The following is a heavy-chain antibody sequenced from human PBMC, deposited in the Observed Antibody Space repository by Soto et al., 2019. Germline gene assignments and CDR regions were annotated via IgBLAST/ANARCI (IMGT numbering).Heavy chain of an antibody. CDR1: GYTFTGYY. J-gene: IGHJ5*02. CDR2: IIPIFGTA. CDR3: ARDRGPSSGYYPYWFDP. Sequence: SVKVSCKASGYTFTGYYMHWVRQAPGQGLEWMGGIIPIFGTANYAQKFQGRVTITADESTSTAYMELSSLRSEDTAVYYCARDRGPSSGYYPYWFDPWGQGTLVTVSS. V-gene: IGHV1-69*13. D-gene: IGHD3-22*01.